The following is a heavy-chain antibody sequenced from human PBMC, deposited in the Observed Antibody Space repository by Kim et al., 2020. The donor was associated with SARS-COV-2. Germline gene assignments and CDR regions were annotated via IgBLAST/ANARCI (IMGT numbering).Heavy chain of an antibody. V-gene: IGHV3-43*01. J-gene: IGHJ3*02. CDR1: GFTFDDYT. CDR2: ISWDGGST. Sequence: GGSLRLSCAASGFTFDDYTMHWVRQAPGKGLEWVSLISWDGGSTYYADSVKGRFTISRDNSKNSLYLQMNSLRTEDTALYYCAKDMSGWAVAGTDAFDIWGQGTMVTVSS. D-gene: IGHD6-19*01. CDR3: AKDMSGWAVAGTDAFDI.